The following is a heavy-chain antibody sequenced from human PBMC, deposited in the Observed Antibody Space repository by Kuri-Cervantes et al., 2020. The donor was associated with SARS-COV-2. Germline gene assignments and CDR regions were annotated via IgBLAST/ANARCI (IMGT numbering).Heavy chain of an antibody. J-gene: IGHJ6*02. Sequence: GGSLRLSCATSGSTFSIFWRTWVRQAPGKGLEWVANINQDGSENSYVDSVKGRFTISRDNAKNSLYLQKNSLRAEDTAVYYCARGTLVPYYYDALDVWGQGTTVTVSS. V-gene: IGHV3-7*04. D-gene: IGHD3-3*01. CDR1: GSTFSIFW. CDR2: INQDGSEN. CDR3: ARGTLVPYYYDALDV.